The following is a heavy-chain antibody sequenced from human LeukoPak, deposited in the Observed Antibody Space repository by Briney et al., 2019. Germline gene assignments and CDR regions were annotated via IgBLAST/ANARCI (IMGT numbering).Heavy chain of an antibody. D-gene: IGHD6-19*01. J-gene: IGHJ5*02. CDR1: GYSLSSGYY. V-gene: IGHV4-38-2*01. Sequence: SETLSLTCAVSGYSLSSGYYWGWIRPPPGKGLEWIGNIYHSGSTCYNPSLKSRVTISVDTSKNQFSLKLSSVTAADTAVYYCARLPHLSSGWFDPWGQGTLVTVSS. CDR3: ARLPHLSSGWFDP. CDR2: IYHSGST.